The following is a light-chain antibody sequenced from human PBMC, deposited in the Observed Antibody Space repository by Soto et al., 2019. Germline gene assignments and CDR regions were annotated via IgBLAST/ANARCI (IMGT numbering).Light chain of an antibody. Sequence: ETVLTQSTDTLSLSPGERVTLSCRASQSVGSYLVWYQQKPGQAPRLLIYGASNRATGIPARFSGSGSGTDFTLTISSLEPEDFAVYYCQHRSNGFGQGTKLEIK. CDR2: GAS. CDR1: QSVGSY. V-gene: IGKV3-11*01. J-gene: IGKJ2*01. CDR3: QHRSNG.